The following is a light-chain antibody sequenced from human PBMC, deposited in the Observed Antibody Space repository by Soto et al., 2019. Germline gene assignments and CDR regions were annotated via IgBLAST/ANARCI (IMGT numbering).Light chain of an antibody. CDR1: QSITSSY. Sequence: EIVLTQSPGTLSLSPGERATLSCRASQSITSSYLAWYQQKPGQAPRLLISGTISRATGIPDRFSGSGSGTDFTLTISRLEPEDVAVYYFQQYGSPLWTFGQGTKVEIK. J-gene: IGKJ1*01. CDR3: QQYGSPLWT. CDR2: GTI. V-gene: IGKV3-20*01.